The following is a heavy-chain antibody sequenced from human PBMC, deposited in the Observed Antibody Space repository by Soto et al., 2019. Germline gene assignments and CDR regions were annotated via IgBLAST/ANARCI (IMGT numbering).Heavy chain of an antibody. D-gene: IGHD3-22*01. J-gene: IGHJ3*02. V-gene: IGHV1-2*02. CDR2: INPNSGGT. CDR1: GYTFTGYY. Sequence: EASVKVSCKASGYTFTGYYMHWVRQAPGQGLEWMGWINPNSGGTNYAQKFQGRVTMTRDTSISTAYMELSRLRSDDTAVYYCARGGRYYYDSSGYRLGIWGQGTMVTVSS. CDR3: ARGGRYYYDSSGYRLGI.